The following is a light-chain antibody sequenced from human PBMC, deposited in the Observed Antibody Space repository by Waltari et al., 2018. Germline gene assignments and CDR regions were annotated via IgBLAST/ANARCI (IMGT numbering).Light chain of an antibody. CDR3: QQHDISPYS. J-gene: IGKJ2*03. CDR1: QAINNW. V-gene: IGKV1-33*01. Sequence: DIQMTQSPSSLSASVGDRIPLTCSTSQAINNWLAWYQQKPGKALKPLIKRASNLQTGVPSSFRGSGSGTDFTLTISSLQAEDFATYYCQQHDISPYSFGQGTKVDIK. CDR2: RAS.